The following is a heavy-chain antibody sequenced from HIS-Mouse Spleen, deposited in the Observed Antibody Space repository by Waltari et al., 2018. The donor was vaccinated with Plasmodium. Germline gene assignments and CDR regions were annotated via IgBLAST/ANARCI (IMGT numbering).Heavy chain of an antibody. CDR2: IGTAGDT. CDR1: GFTFSSYD. CDR3: ARGPTYSSSYYFDY. V-gene: IGHV3-13*01. Sequence: EVQLVESGGGLVQPGGSLRLSCAASGFTFSSYDMHWVRQATGKGLEGVSAIGTAGDTNDPGYVKGRFTISRENAKNSLYLQMNSLRAGDTAVYYCARGPTYSSSYYFDYWGQGTLVTVSS. D-gene: IGHD6-6*01. J-gene: IGHJ4*02.